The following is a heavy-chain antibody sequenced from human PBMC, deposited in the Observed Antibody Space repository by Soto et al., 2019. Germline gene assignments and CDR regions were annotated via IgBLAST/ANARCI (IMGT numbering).Heavy chain of an antibody. V-gene: IGHV3-33*01. CDR2: IWYDGSNK. Sequence: QVQLVESGGGVVQPGRSLRLSCAGSGFSFSTYGMHWVRQAPGKGLEWVAVIWYDGSNKNYADSVKGQFTISRDNSKNTLHVQMNALRGEGRGVYYCARDGIEVASITGIGYWGQGTLVTVSS. CDR3: ARDGIEVASITGIGY. J-gene: IGHJ4*02. CDR1: GFSFSTYG. D-gene: IGHD5-12*01.